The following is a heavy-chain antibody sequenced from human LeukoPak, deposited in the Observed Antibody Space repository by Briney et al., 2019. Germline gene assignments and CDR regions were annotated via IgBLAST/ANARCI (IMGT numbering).Heavy chain of an antibody. V-gene: IGHV4-34*01. CDR2: INHSGST. D-gene: IGHD1-26*01. CDR3: ARDRTRVGAGAFDI. J-gene: IGHJ3*02. CDR1: GGSFSGYY. Sequence: SETLSLTCAVYGGSFSGYYWSWTRQPPGKGLEWIGEINHSGSTNYNPSLKSRVTISVDTSKNQFSLKLSSVTAADTAVYYCARDRTRVGAGAFDIWGQGTMVTVSS.